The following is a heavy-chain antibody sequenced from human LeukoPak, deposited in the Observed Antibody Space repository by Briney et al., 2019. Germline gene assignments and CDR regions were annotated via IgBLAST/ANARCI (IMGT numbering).Heavy chain of an antibody. V-gene: IGHV4-39*07. CDR3: ARVKNRIAAAGTGWFDP. CDR1: GGCICSSCYY. Sequence: PSETLSLTCTVSGGCICSSCYYWGWIRQPPGKGLEWIASMYYTGSTYYNPSLKSRVTISVDTSKNQFSLKLSSVTAADTAVYYCARVKNRIAAAGTGWFDPWGQGTLVTVSS. D-gene: IGHD6-13*01. CDR2: MYYTGST. J-gene: IGHJ5*02.